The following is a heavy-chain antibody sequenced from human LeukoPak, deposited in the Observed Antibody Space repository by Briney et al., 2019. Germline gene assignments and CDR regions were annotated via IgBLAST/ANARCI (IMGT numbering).Heavy chain of an antibody. D-gene: IGHD6-19*01. CDR2: LYSVGTI. CDR1: GFTVSGSY. V-gene: IGHV3-53*01. CDR3: ARLVVDSHAFDV. J-gene: IGHJ3*01. Sequence: PGGSLRLSCAASGFTVSGSYMSWIRQAPGKGLKWVSILYSVGTIYYADSVKGRFTISRDNSKNTLYLQMNSLRVEDAAVYYCARLVVDSHAFDVWGQGTMVTVSS.